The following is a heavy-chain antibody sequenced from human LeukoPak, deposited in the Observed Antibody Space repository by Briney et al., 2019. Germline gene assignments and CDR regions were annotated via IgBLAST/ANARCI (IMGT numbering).Heavy chain of an antibody. V-gene: IGHV1-69*05. CDR2: IIPIFGTA. CDR1: GGTFSSYA. J-gene: IGHJ4*02. D-gene: IGHD6-13*01. CDR3: AYGKYSSNYFDY. Sequence: GSSVKVSCKASGGTFSSYAISWVRQAPGQGLEWMGRIIPIFGTANYAQKFQGRVTITTDESTSTAYMELSSLRSEDTAVYYCAYGKYSSNYFDYWGQGTLVTVSS.